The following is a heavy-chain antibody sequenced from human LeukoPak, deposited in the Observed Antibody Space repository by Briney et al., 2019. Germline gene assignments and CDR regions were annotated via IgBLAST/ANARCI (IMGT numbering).Heavy chain of an antibody. D-gene: IGHD1-26*01. CDR2: IIPIFGTA. CDR1: GGTFSRYA. CDR3: AREPRGGVGATDGAFDI. J-gene: IGHJ3*02. V-gene: IGHV1-69*13. Sequence: GASVKVSCKASGGTFSRYAISWVRQAPGQGLEWMGGIIPIFGTANYAQKFQGRVTITADESTSTAYMELSSLRSEDTAVYYCAREPRGGVGATDGAFDIWGQGTMVTVSS.